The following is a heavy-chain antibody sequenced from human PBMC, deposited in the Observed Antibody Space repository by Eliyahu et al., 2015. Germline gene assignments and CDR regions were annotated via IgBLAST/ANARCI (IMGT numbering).Heavy chain of an antibody. CDR2: MNRSGVT. J-gene: IGHJ4*02. Sequence: QVQLHQWGAXLLKPSETLSLTCALYGGSFSGYYFXWVRQAPGKGLEWIGEMNRSGVTAYSPSLKSRISISADTSKNHFSLTLTSVTAADTAVYYCARGPSYFDSRAIAYWGQGTLVTVSS. CDR1: GGSFSGYY. V-gene: IGHV4-34*01. D-gene: IGHD3-9*01. CDR3: ARGPSYFDSRAIAY.